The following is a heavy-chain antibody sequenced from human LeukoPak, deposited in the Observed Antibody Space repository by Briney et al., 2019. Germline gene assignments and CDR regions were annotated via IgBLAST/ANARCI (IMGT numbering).Heavy chain of an antibody. CDR1: GGTFSSYA. CDR3: ARPYNPVVVDYYDSSGYCLDY. Sequence: SVKVSCKASGGTFSSYAISWVRQAPGQGLEWMGGIIPIFGTANYAQKFQGRVTITADESTSTAYMELSSLRSEDTAVYYCARPYNPVVVDYYDSSGYCLDYWGQGTLVTVSS. D-gene: IGHD3-22*01. V-gene: IGHV1-69*01. CDR2: IIPIFGTA. J-gene: IGHJ4*02.